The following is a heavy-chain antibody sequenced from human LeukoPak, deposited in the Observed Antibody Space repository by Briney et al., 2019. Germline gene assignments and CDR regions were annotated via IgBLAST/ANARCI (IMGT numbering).Heavy chain of an antibody. D-gene: IGHD3-22*01. Sequence: GSLRLSCAASGFTFSSYSMNWVRQAPGKGLEWVSYISSSSSTIYYADPVKGRFTISRDNAKNSLYLQMNSLRAEDTAVYYCASHPRYYYDSSGDYWGQGTLVTVSS. J-gene: IGHJ4*02. CDR3: ASHPRYYYDSSGDY. CDR2: ISSSSSTI. V-gene: IGHV3-48*01. CDR1: GFTFSSYS.